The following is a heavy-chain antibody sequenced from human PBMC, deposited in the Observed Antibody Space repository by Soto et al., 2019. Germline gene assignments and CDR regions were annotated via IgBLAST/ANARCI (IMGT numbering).Heavy chain of an antibody. CDR1: GFTFSAYW. D-gene: IGHD1-1*01. CDR3: ARGPRVSSTGTGAH. Sequence: GGSLRLSCSVAGFTFSAYWMHWVRQVPGKGLTWVSRISDDGSTATYADSVKGRFVISRDNAKNSLYLEMDTLRADDSGLYYCARGPRVSSTGTGAHWGRGTLVTVSS. V-gene: IGHV3-74*01. CDR2: ISDDGSTA. J-gene: IGHJ4*02.